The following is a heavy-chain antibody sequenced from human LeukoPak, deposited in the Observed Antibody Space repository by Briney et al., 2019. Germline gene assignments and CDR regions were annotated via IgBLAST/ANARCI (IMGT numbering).Heavy chain of an antibody. V-gene: IGHV1-18*01. CDR3: ARVGRLSSFDY. J-gene: IGHJ4*02. D-gene: IGHD6-25*01. CDR1: GYTFISFG. CDR2: ISVYNGNT. Sequence: ASVKVSCKASGYTFISFGISWVRQAPGQGLEWMGLISVYNGNTNYVQKLQGRVTMTTDTSTDTAYMELRSLRPDDTAAYYCARVGRLSSFDYWGQGTLVTVSS.